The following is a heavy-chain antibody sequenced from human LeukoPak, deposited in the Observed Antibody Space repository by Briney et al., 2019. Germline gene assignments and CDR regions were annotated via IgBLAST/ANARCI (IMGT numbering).Heavy chain of an antibody. J-gene: IGHJ4*02. CDR2: ISYDGSNK. D-gene: IGHD4-17*01. CDR1: GFTFSSYG. V-gene: IGHV3-30*18. CDR3: AKVASGDAQARLNY. Sequence: PGGSLRLSCAASGFTFSSYGMHWVRQAPGKGLEWVAVISYDGSNKYYADSVKGRFTISRDNSKNTLYLQMNSLRAEDTAVYYCAKVASGDAQARLNYWGQGTLVTVSS.